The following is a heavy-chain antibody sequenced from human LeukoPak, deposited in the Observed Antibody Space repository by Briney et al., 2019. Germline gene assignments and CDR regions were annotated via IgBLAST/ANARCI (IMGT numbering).Heavy chain of an antibody. CDR1: GFTFSSYS. D-gene: IGHD1-26*01. Sequence: GGSLRLSCAASGFTFSSYSMNWVRQAPGKGLEWVSSISSSSSYIYYADSVKGRFTISRDNAKNSLYLQMNSLRAEDTAVYYCARDFAGATQGYWGQGTLVTVSS. CDR3: ARDFAGATQGY. V-gene: IGHV3-21*01. CDR2: ISSSSSYI. J-gene: IGHJ4*02.